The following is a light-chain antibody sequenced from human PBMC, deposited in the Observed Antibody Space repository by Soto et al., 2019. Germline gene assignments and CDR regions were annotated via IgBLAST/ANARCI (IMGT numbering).Light chain of an antibody. CDR2: EVS. J-gene: IGLJ1*01. Sequence: QSVLTQPPSASGSFGQSVTISCTGTSSDVGGYNYVSWYQQHPGKAPKLMIYEVSERPSGVPDRSSGSKSGNTASLTVSGLQADDEADYYCSSYSGTNYHYAFGTGTKVTVL. V-gene: IGLV2-8*01. CDR3: SSYSGTNYHYA. CDR1: SSDVGGYNY.